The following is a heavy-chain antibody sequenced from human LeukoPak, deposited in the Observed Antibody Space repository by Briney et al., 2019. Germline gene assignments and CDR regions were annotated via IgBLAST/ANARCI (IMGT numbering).Heavy chain of an antibody. J-gene: IGHJ3*02. CDR1: GFTFSGYS. V-gene: IGHV3-21*01. CDR2: ISSSSSYI. Sequence: GGSLRLSCAASGFTFSGYSMNWVRQAPGKGLEWVSSISSSSSYIYYADSVKGRFTISRDNAKNSLYLQMNSLRAEDTAVYYCARGYSNYGYAFDIWGQGTVVTVSS. D-gene: IGHD4-11*01. CDR3: ARGYSNYGYAFDI.